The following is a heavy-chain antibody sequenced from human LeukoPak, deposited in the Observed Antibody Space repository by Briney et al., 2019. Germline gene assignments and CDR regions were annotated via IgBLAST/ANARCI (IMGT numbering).Heavy chain of an antibody. D-gene: IGHD3-10*01. CDR2: IYYSGST. V-gene: IGHV4-39*01. CDR1: GGSISSSSYY. Sequence: PSETLSLTCTVSGGSISSSSYYWGWIRQPPGKGLEWIGSIYYSGSTYYNPSLKSRVTISVDTSKNQFSLKLSSVTAADTAVYYCARHNGHYVDSGWYYYGSGTHYYYMDVWGKGTTVTVSS. J-gene: IGHJ6*03. CDR3: ARHNGHYVDSGWYYYGSGTHYYYMDV.